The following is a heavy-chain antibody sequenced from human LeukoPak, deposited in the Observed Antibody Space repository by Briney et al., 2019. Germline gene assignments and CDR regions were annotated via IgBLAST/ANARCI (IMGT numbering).Heavy chain of an antibody. V-gene: IGHV4-39*01. D-gene: IGHD5-24*01. CDR3: ARQSGDGYNSFDY. J-gene: IGHJ4*02. CDR1: GGCISSSSYY. Sequence: SETLSLTCTVSGGCISSSSYYWGWIRQPPGKVLEWIGSIYYSGSAYYNPSLKSRVTISVDTPKNQFSLKLSSVTAADTAVYYCARQSGDGYNSFDYWGQGTLVTVSS. CDR2: IYYSGSA.